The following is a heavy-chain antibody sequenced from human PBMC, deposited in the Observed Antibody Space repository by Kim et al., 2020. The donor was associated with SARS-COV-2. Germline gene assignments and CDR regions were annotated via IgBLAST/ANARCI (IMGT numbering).Heavy chain of an antibody. J-gene: IGHJ4*01. CDR3: ARHPGYCSSTSCPFDY. D-gene: IGHD2-2*01. CDR1: GGSISSSSYY. Sequence: SETLSLTCTVSGGSISSSSYYWGWIRQPPGKGLEWIGSIYYSGSTYYNPSLKSRVTISVDTSKNQFSLKLSSVTAADTAVYYCARHPGYCSSTSCPFDY. CDR2: IYYSGST. V-gene: IGHV4-39*01.